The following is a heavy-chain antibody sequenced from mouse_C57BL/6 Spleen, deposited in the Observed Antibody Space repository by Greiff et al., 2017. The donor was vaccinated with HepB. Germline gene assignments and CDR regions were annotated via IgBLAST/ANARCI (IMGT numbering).Heavy chain of an antibody. CDR2: ISYDGSN. CDR3: ARDRDYYGSSYASFDY. Sequence: EVQLQESGPGLVKPSQSLSLTCSVTGYSITSGYYWNWIRQFPGNKLEWMGYISYDGSNNYNPSLKNRISITRDTSKNQFFLKLNSVTTEDTATYYCARDRDYYGSSYASFDYWGQGTTLTVSS. V-gene: IGHV3-6*01. CDR1: GYSITSGYY. D-gene: IGHD1-1*01. J-gene: IGHJ2*01.